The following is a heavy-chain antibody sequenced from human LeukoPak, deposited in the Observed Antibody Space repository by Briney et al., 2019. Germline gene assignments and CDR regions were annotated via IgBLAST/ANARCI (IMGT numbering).Heavy chain of an antibody. V-gene: IGHV5-51*01. J-gene: IGHJ4*02. CDR3: AGGCPHSFDF. Sequence: LGESLKISCKGSGYSFSSYWIAWVRQMPGKGLEWMGIIYPPDSDTRYSPSFQGQVTISADKSVSTASLQWNSLKASDTDIYYSAGGCPHSFDFWGQGTLVTVSS. CDR2: IYPPDSDT. D-gene: IGHD2-8*01. CDR1: GYSFSSYW.